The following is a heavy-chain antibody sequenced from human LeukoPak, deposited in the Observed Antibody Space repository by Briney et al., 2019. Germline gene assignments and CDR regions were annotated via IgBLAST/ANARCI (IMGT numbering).Heavy chain of an antibody. CDR1: GYTFTSYY. D-gene: IGHD3-9*01. CDR3: AREHYDILTGYYPGLWY. CDR2: INPSGGST. J-gene: IGHJ4*02. V-gene: IGHV1-46*01. Sequence: ASVKVSCKASGYTFTSYYMHWVRQAPGQGLEWMGIINPSGGSTSYAQKFQGRVTMTRDTSTSTVYMELSSLRSEDTAVYYCAREHYDILTGYYPGLWYWGQGTLVTVSS.